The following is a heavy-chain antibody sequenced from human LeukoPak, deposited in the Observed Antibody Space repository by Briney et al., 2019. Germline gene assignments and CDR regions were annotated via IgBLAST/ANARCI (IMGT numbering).Heavy chain of an antibody. D-gene: IGHD6-19*01. J-gene: IGHJ5*02. CDR3: ARVGQQWLVPTLFDP. CDR2: IYSGGST. CDR1: GFTVSSNY. V-gene: IGHV3-66*01. Sequence: GGSLRLSCAASGFTVSSNYMSWVRQAPGKGLEWVSVIYSGGSTYYADSVKGRFTISRDNSKNTLYLQMNSLRAEDTAVYYCARVGQQWLVPTLFDPWGQGTLVTVSS.